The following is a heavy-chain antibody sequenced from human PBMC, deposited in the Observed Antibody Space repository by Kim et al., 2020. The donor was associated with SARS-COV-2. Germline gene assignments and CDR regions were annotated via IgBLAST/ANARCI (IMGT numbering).Heavy chain of an antibody. V-gene: IGHV3-11*04. D-gene: IGHD2-8*02. Sequence: VKGRFAISRNNAKTSLYLQLNSLRAEDTAVYYCARDLLGYYYGMDVWGQGTTVTVS. J-gene: IGHJ6*02. CDR3: ARDLLGYYYGMDV.